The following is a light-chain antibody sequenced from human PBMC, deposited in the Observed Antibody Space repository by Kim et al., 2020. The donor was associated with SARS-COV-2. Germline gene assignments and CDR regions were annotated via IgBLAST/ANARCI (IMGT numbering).Light chain of an antibody. CDR2: DNN. Sequence: GQKVNITCSGSSSNIGNNYVSWYQQLPGTAPQLLSYDNNKRPSGIPDRFSGSKSGTSATLTITGLQAGDEADYYCGTWDSTLSAGIFGGGTQLTVL. V-gene: IGLV1-51*01. J-gene: IGLJ2*01. CDR3: GTWDSTLSAGI. CDR1: SSNIGNNY.